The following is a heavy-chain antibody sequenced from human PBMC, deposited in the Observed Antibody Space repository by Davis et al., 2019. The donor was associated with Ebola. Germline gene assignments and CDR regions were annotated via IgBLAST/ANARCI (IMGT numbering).Heavy chain of an antibody. J-gene: IGHJ4*02. CDR2: ISNDGSST. CDR1: GFSFSTFW. CDR3: ADSWLPTSH. Sequence: GESLKISCAASGFSFSTFWMHRVRQAPGKGLVWVSRISNDGSSTYYADSVKGRFTISRDNAKNTLYLQMNSLRAEDTAVYYCADSWLPTSHWGQGTLVTVSS. V-gene: IGHV3-74*01. D-gene: IGHD6-19*01.